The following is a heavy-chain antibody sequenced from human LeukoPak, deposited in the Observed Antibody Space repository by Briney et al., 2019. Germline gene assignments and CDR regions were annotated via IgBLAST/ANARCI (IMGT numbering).Heavy chain of an antibody. D-gene: IGHD5-12*01. CDR2: IIPILGIA. V-gene: IGHV1-69*04. CDR3: ARDGARGYSGYDYHYYYGMDV. CDR1: GGTFSSYA. J-gene: IGHJ6*02. Sequence: ASVKVSCKASGGTFSSYAISWVRQAPGQGLEWMGRIIPILGIANYAQKFQGRVTITADKSTSTAYMELSSLRSEDTAVYYCARDGARGYSGYDYHYYYGMDVWGQGTTVTVSS.